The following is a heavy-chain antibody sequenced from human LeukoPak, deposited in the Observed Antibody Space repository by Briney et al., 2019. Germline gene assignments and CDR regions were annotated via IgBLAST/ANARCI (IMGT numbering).Heavy chain of an antibody. D-gene: IGHD3-22*01. CDR2: ISGSGGST. Sequence: PGGSLRLSCAASGFTFSYYAMTWVRQAPGKGLECVSGISGSGGSTYYADSVKGRFTISRDNSKNTLYLQMNSLRAEDTAVYYCAKGIGYYYDSSGYYWGQGTLVTVSS. J-gene: IGHJ4*02. V-gene: IGHV3-23*01. CDR1: GFTFSYYA. CDR3: AKGIGYYYDSSGYY.